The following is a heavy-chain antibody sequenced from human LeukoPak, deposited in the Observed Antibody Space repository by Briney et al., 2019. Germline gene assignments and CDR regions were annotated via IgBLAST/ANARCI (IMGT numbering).Heavy chain of an antibody. CDR1: EFTYG. J-gene: IGHJ4*02. D-gene: IGHD5-18*01. CDR3: VKWGGYFYGYPPSDYFFDH. Sequence: GGSLRLSCAASEFTYGMNWVRQAPGKGLECVSAISSSGSNTYYADSVKGRFTISRDNSKNTLYLQMNSLRVEDTAVYYCVKWGGYFYGYPPSDYFFDHWGQGTLVTVSS. V-gene: IGHV3-23*01. CDR2: ISSSGSNT.